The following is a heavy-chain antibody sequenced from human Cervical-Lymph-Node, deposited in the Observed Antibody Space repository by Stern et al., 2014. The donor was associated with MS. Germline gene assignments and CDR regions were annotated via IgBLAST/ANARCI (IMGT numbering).Heavy chain of an antibody. CDR2: ITNVGST. Sequence: ELQLVESGGGVIQPGGSLRLSWTASGFTVSRDYMTWVRQAPGTGLEWVSLITNVGSTFYTDSVKGRFTISRDDSKNTVYLHMTSLRAEDTAMYYCARDTSSPERSDWWGQGTLVTVSS. V-gene: IGHV3-53*01. CDR3: ARDTSSPERSDW. D-gene: IGHD1-1*01. CDR1: GFTVSRDY. J-gene: IGHJ4*02.